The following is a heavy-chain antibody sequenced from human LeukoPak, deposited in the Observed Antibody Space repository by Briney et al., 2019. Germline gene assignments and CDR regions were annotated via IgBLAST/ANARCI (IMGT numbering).Heavy chain of an antibody. CDR2: INHSGST. D-gene: IGHD6-19*01. J-gene: IGHJ4*02. CDR3: ARGRGSGWLNYLDY. V-gene: IGHV4-34*01. Sequence: SETLSLTCAVYGGSFSGYYWSWIRQPPGKGLEWLGEINHSGSTNYNPSLKSRVTISVDTSKNQFSLKLSSVTAADTAVYYCARGRGSGWLNYLDYWGQGTLVTVSS. CDR1: GGSFSGYY.